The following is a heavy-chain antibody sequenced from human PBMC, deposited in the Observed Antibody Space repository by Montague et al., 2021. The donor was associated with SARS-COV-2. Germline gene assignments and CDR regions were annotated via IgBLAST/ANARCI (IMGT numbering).Heavy chain of an antibody. CDR3: ARKMDSSFDV. J-gene: IGHJ3*01. V-gene: IGHV6-1*01. Sequence: VSPGASLSSDSLSWHWIRPSPSRGLEWLASTYYRSKWYNDSAPSVSGRTTAKHDTSRNQFSLHLDTVTPEDTSLYICARKMDSSFDVWGKGTMVTVSS. CDR2: TYYRSKWYN. CDR1: GASLSSDSLS. D-gene: IGHD2-2*03.